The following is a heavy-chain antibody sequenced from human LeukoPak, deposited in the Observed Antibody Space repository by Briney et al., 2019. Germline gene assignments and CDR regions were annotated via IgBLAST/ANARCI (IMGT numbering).Heavy chain of an antibody. CDR2: ISAYSGNT. CDR3: ARDIYSSSWPAYNWFDP. J-gene: IGHJ5*02. Sequence: GASVKVSCKASGYIFTSYAINWVRQAPGQGLEWMGWISAYSGNTNYAQRLQGRVTMSTDTSTSTTYMELRSLRSDDTAVYYCARDIYSSSWPAYNWFDPWGQGTLVTVSS. V-gene: IGHV1-18*01. D-gene: IGHD6-13*01. CDR1: GYIFTSYA.